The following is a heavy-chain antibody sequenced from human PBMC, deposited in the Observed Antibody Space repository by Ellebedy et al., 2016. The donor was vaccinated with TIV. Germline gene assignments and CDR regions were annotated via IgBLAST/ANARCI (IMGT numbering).Heavy chain of an antibody. J-gene: IGHJ3*02. CDR1: GGSISSGNYY. CDR2: IYHSAST. V-gene: IGHV4-30-4*01. D-gene: IGHD2-15*01. Sequence: SETLSLTCTVSGGSISSGNYYWSWVRQPPGKGLEWIGHIYHSASTYYNPSLKTRASISIDTSQNQFSLKLTSVTAADTAVYYCARAGSAVVVAAEAFDIWGQGTMVTVSS. CDR3: ARAGSAVVVAAEAFDI.